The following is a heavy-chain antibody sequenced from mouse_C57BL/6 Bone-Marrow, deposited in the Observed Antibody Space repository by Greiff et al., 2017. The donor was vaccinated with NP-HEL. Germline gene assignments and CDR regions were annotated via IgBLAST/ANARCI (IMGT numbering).Heavy chain of an antibody. CDR3: ARGGYDYLAY. D-gene: IGHD2-4*01. CDR2: INPYNGGT. Sequence: VQLKESGPVLVKPGASVKMSCKASGYTFTDYYMNWVKQSHGKSLEWIGVINPYNGGTSYNQKFKGKATLTVDKSSSTAYMELNSLTSEDAAVYYCARGGYDYLAYWGQGTLVTVSA. V-gene: IGHV1-19*01. CDR1: GYTFTDYY. J-gene: IGHJ3*01.